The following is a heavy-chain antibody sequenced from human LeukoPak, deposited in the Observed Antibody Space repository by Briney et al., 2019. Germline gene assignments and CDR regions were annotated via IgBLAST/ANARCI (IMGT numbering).Heavy chain of an antibody. D-gene: IGHD2-2*02. Sequence: SETLSLTCTVSGGSISSHYWTWIRQHPGKGLEWIGYIYYSGSTYYNPSLKSRVTISVDTSKNQFSLKLSSVTAADTAVYYCARFVSYCSSTSCYTDAFDIWGQGTMVTVSS. V-gene: IGHV4-59*06. CDR2: IYYSGST. CDR3: ARFVSYCSSTSCYTDAFDI. CDR1: GGSISSHY. J-gene: IGHJ3*02.